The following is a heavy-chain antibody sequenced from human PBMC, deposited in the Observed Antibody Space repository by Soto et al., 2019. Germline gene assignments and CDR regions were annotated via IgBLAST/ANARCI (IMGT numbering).Heavy chain of an antibody. CDR1: GYSFTTYW. Sequence: GESLKISCKASGYSFTTYWIAWVRQTPGKGLEWMGIINPGEFDFGTRYSPSFQGQVTISADRSTSTAYLQWSSLKASDSAIYYCARHEQFYYAYYGMDVWGQGTTVTVSS. CDR3: ARHEQFYYAYYGMDV. CDR2: INPGEFDFGT. D-gene: IGHD6-19*01. J-gene: IGHJ6*02. V-gene: IGHV5-51*01.